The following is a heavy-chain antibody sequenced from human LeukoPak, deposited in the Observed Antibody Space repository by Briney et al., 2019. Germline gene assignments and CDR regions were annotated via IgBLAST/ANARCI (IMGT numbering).Heavy chain of an antibody. D-gene: IGHD2-15*01. V-gene: IGHV4-4*07. CDR3: ARDPCSGGSCYSAQ. J-gene: IGHJ4*02. Sequence: SQTLSLTCTVSGGSISSYYWSWIRQPAGKGLEWIGRIYTSGSTNYNPSLKSRVTMSVDTSKNQFSLKLSSVTAADTAVYYCARDPCSGGSCYSAQWGQGTLVTVSS. CDR1: GGSISSYY. CDR2: IYTSGST.